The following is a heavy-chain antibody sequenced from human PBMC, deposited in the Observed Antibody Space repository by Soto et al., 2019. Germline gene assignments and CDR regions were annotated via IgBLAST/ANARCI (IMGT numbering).Heavy chain of an antibody. J-gene: IGHJ4*02. Sequence: GGSLRLSCAASGFTFNTFGMHWVRQAPGKGLEWVAVISYDGSDKYYSDSVRGRFTISRDNSMNTLYLQMNSLRTEDTAVYYWAKSPNFYCSSYHCYKYYFDYLCQGTLVTVSS. CDR2: ISYDGSDK. CDR1: GFTFNTFG. CDR3: AKSPNFYCSSYHCYKYYFDY. D-gene: IGHD2-2*01. V-gene: IGHV3-30*18.